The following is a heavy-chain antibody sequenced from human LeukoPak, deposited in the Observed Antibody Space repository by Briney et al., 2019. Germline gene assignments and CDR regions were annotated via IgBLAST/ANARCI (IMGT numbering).Heavy chain of an antibody. D-gene: IGHD6-19*01. CDR3: TTDGGYSSGWYFDY. J-gene: IGHJ4*02. Sequence: PGGSLRLSCAASGFTFSNAWMSWVRQAPGKGLEWVGRIKGKTDGGTTDYAAPVKGRFTISRDDSKNTLYLQMNSLKTEDTAVYYCTTDGGYSSGWYFDYWGQGTLVTVSS. V-gene: IGHV3-15*01. CDR1: GFTFSNAW. CDR2: IKGKTDGGTT.